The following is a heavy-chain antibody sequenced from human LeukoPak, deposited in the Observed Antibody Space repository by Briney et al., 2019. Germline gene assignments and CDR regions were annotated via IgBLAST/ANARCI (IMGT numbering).Heavy chain of an antibody. J-gene: IGHJ3*02. V-gene: IGHV5-51*01. D-gene: IGHD5-18*01. CDR1: GHSFTSYW. CDR3: ARRRDERGYKDIFDI. Sequence: GESLKISCKGSGHSFTSYWIGWVRQLPGKGLELMGIIYPGDSDTTYSPSFQGQVTISADKSISTAYLQWSSLKASDTAMYYCARRRDERGYKDIFDIWGQGTMVTVSS. CDR2: IYPGDSDT.